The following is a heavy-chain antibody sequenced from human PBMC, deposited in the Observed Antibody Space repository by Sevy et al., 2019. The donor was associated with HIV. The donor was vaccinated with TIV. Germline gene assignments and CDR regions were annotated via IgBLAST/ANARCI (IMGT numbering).Heavy chain of an antibody. V-gene: IGHV3-7*01. CDR1: GFTFSSYW. Sequence: GGCLRLSCAASGFTFSSYWMSWVRQAPGKGLEWVANIKQDGSEKYYVDSVKGRFTISRDNAKNSLYLQMNSLRAEDTAVYYCARKGALRSHSPSWRSSSRGLDFDYWGQGTLVTVSS. CDR2: IKQDGSEK. J-gene: IGHJ4*02. CDR3: ARKGALRSHSPSWRSSSRGLDFDY. D-gene: IGHD6-13*01.